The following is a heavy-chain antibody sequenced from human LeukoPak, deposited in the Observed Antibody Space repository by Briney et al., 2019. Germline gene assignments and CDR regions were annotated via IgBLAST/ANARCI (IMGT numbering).Heavy chain of an antibody. CDR1: GFTFSSYW. J-gene: IGHJ4*02. CDR2: ISSSSSYI. D-gene: IGHD1-26*01. V-gene: IGHV3-21*01. Sequence: GGSLRLSCAASGFTFSSYWMNWVRQAPGKGLEWVSSISSSSSYIYYADSVKGRFTISRDNAKNSLYLQMNGLRAEDTAVYYCARGDQVGATLSWGQGTLVTVSS. CDR3: ARGDQVGATLS.